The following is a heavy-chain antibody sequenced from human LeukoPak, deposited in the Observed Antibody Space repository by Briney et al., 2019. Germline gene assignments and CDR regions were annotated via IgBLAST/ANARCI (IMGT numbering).Heavy chain of an antibody. V-gene: IGHV4-34*01. Sequence: SETLSLTCAVYGGSFSGYYWSWIRQPPGKGLEWIGEINHSGSTNYNPSLKSRVTISVDTSKNQFSLKLSSVTAADTAVYHCAGSSSWSKDLDYWGQGTLVTVSS. D-gene: IGHD6-13*01. J-gene: IGHJ4*02. CDR3: AGSSSWSKDLDY. CDR1: GGSFSGYY. CDR2: INHSGST.